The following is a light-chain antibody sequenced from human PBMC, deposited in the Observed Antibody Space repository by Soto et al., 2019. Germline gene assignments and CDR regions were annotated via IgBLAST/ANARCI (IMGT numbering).Light chain of an antibody. CDR3: QQYNSSPT. V-gene: IGKV1-9*01. Sequence: IKFNQSPSSLSASMGDRVTITCRASQGISRSLAWYQQKPGKAPKVLIYAASTLQSGVPSRFSGSGSGTDFTLTISSLQPEDFATYYCQQYNSSPTFGGGTKVDIK. CDR2: AAS. CDR1: QGISRS. J-gene: IGKJ4*01.